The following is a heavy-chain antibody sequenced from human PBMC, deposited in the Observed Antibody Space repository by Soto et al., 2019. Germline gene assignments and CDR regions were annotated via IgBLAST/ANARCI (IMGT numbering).Heavy chain of an antibody. V-gene: IGHV3-7*01. J-gene: IGHJ4*02. Sequence: GGSLRLSCRTSGFTFRSYLMSWVRQAPGKGLEWVSDIKSDGGGEYYADSVEGRFTISRDNSKNSLYLQMNSLRGDDTAVYYCASYHNTDCETYRFRHWGQGTLVTVSS. CDR1: GFTFRSYL. CDR2: IKSDGGGE. CDR3: ASYHNTDCETYRFRH. D-gene: IGHD3-16*02.